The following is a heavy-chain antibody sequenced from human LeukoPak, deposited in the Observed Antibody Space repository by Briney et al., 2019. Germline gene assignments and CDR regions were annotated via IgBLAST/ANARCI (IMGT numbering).Heavy chain of an antibody. J-gene: IGHJ4*02. D-gene: IGHD1-7*01. CDR3: TTLDWNYGQNGY. V-gene: IGHV1-69*05. CDR2: IIPIFGTA. CDR1: GGTFSSYA. Sequence: SVKVSCKASGGTFSSYAISWVRQAPGHGLEWMGRIIPIFGTANYAQKFQGRVTITTDESTSTAYMELSSLRSEDTAVYYCTTLDWNYGQNGYWGQGTLVTVSS.